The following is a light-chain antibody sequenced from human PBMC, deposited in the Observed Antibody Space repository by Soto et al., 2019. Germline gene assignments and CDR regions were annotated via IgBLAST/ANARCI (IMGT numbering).Light chain of an antibody. V-gene: IGKV3-20*01. CDR3: QQYGSSPFT. CDR2: GAS. CDR1: QSVSSSY. Sequence: IVVTQSPGTLSLSPGERATLSCRASQSVSSSYLAWYRQKPGQAPRLLIYGASSRATGIPDRFSGSGSGTDLTLTISRLEPEDFAVYYCQQYGSSPFTFGPGTKVDIK. J-gene: IGKJ3*01.